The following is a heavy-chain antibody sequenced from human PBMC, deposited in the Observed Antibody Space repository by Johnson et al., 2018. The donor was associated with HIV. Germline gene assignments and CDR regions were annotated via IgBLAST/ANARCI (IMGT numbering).Heavy chain of an antibody. Sequence: VQLVESGVGVVQPGGSLRLSCAASGFTFSSFGMHWVRQAPGKGLEWVAFIRYDGSNKYFAASVKGRFTISRDNSKNTLYLQMNSLRAEDMSVYYCARERGGTIAFGIWGQGTMVTVSS. CDR1: GFTFSSFG. CDR2: IRYDGSNK. J-gene: IGHJ3*02. CDR3: ARERGGTIAFGI. D-gene: IGHD1-7*01. V-gene: IGHV3-30*02.